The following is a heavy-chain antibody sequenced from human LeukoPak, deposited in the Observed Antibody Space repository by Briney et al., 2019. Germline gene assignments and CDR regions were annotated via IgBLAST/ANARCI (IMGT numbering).Heavy chain of an antibody. J-gene: IGHJ6*02. CDR2: INSDGSGT. CDR3: ARDLHYYVAMDV. CDR1: GFTFSSYE. D-gene: IGHD3-10*02. Sequence: PGGSLRLSCAASGFTFSSYEMNWVRQAPGKGLVWISRINSDGSGTSYADSVKGRFTISRDNSKSMLFLQLNSLRAEDTALYYCARDLHYYVAMDVWGQGTTVTVSS. V-gene: IGHV3-74*01.